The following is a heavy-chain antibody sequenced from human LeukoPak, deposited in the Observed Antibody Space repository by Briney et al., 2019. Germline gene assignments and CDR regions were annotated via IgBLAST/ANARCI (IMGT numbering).Heavy chain of an antibody. CDR2: ISPTTGYT. V-gene: IGHV3-11*06. CDR3: ARDRASGDYVFDL. J-gene: IGHJ4*02. CDR1: GFIFSDYY. D-gene: IGHD4-17*01. Sequence: PGGSLRLFCAASGFIFSDYYMTWIRQASGKGLEWISYISPTTGYTNSADAVKGRFTISRDNAKNSVYLQLNSLRPDDTAVYYCARDRASGDYVFDLWGQGTLVTVSP.